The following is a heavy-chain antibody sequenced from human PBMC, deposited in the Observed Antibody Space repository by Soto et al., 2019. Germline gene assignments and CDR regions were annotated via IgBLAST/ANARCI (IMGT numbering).Heavy chain of an antibody. CDR2: VHGGGST. V-gene: IGHV3-53*01. J-gene: IGHJ4*02. CDR1: GFTVSNNH. CDR3: AGRLTTAASLDY. Sequence: VQLVESGGGLIQPGGSLRLSCAASGFTVSNNHMTWVRQAAGKGLELVSFVHGGGSTSYADSVKGRFTISRDNSKNPLYLQMDSVRAEDTAIYYCAGRLTTAASLDYWGRGTVVTASS. D-gene: IGHD3-16*01.